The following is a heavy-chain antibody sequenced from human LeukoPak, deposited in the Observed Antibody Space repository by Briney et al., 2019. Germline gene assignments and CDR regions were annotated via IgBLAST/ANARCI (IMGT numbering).Heavy chain of an antibody. CDR1: GYSFTSYW. V-gene: IGHV5-51*01. CDR3: ARQHSSSPQGYYYYGMDV. Sequence: GESLKISCKGSGYSFTSYWIGWVRQMPGKGLEWMGIIYPGDSDTRYSPSFQGQVTISADKSLSTAYPQWSSLKASDTAMYYCARQHSSSPQGYYYYGMDVWGQGTTVTVSS. CDR2: IYPGDSDT. J-gene: IGHJ6*02. D-gene: IGHD6-13*01.